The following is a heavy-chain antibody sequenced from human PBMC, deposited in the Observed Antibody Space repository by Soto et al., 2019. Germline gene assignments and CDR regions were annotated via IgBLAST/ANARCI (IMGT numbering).Heavy chain of an antibody. J-gene: IGHJ4*02. CDR1: GGSISSGDYY. Sequence: PSETLSLTCTVSGGSISSGDYYWSWIRQPPGKGLEWIGYIYYSGSTYYNPSLKSRVTISVDTSKNQFSLKLSSVTAADTAVYYCARCIAAAGIDYWGQGTLVTVSS. CDR2: IYYSGST. D-gene: IGHD6-13*01. V-gene: IGHV4-30-4*01. CDR3: ARCIAAAGIDY.